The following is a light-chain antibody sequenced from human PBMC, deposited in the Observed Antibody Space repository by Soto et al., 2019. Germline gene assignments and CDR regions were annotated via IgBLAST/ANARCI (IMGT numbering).Light chain of an antibody. J-gene: IGLJ1*01. CDR2: EVN. Sequence: QSVLTQPASVSGSPGQSMTISCTGTSSDIGNYNLVSWFQQHPGKAPKLFIYEVNRRPSGVSDRLSGSKSANTASLTISGLQAEDEADYYCFSYAGAGTFVFGTGTKVTVL. V-gene: IGLV2-23*02. CDR1: SSDIGNYNL. CDR3: FSYAGAGTFV.